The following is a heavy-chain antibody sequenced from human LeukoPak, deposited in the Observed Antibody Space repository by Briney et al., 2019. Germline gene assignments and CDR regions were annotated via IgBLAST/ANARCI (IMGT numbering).Heavy chain of an antibody. CDR2: IYYSRTT. J-gene: IGHJ4*02. D-gene: IGHD6-13*01. CDR3: ARGGGLQLVRGDFDY. CDR1: GGSISSYY. Sequence: SETLSLTCTVSGGSISSYYWSWIRQPPGKGLEWIGYIYYSRTTNYNPSLKSRVTISVDTPKNQFSLKLSSVTAADTAVYYCARGGGLQLVRGDFDYWGQGTLVTVSS. V-gene: IGHV4-59*01.